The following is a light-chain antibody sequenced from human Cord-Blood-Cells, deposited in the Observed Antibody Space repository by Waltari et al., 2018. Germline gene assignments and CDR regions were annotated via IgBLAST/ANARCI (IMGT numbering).Light chain of an antibody. CDR1: QSVLYSSNNKNY. V-gene: IGKV4-1*01. J-gene: IGKJ2*03. CDR3: QQDYSTPPS. CDR2: WAS. Sequence: DIVMTQSPDSLAVSLGERATINCKSSQSVLYSSNNKNYLAWYQQKPGQPPRLLIYWASTRESGVPDRFRGSGSVTDFTLTISSLQAEDVAVYYCQQDYSTPPSFGQGTKLEIK.